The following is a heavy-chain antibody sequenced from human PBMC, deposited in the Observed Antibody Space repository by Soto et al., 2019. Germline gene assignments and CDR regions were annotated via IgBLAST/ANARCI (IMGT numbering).Heavy chain of an antibody. CDR2: INPNSGGT. V-gene: IGHV1-2*04. CDR3: ARAGNWIQLFYDY. J-gene: IGHJ4*02. D-gene: IGHD5-18*01. CDR1: GYTFTGYY. Sequence: ASVKVSCKASGYTFTGYYMHWVRQAPGQGLEWMGWINPNSGGTNYAQKFQGWVTMTRDTSISTAYMELSRLRSDDTAVYYCARAGNWIQLFYDYWGQGTLVTVSS.